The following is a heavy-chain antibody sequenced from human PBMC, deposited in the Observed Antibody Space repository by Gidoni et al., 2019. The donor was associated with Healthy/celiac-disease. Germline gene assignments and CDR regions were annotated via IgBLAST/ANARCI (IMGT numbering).Heavy chain of an antibody. J-gene: IGHJ3*02. D-gene: IGHD3-10*01. CDR2: ISWNSGSI. CDR1: GFTFDDYA. Sequence: EVQLVESGGGLVQPGRSLSLSCAASGFTFDDYAMHWVRQAPGKGLEWVSGISWNSGSIGYADSVKGRFTISRDNAKNSLYLQMNSLRAEDTALYYCAKDLPLVRGAFKGPSLRGAFDIWGQGTMVTVSS. V-gene: IGHV3-9*01. CDR3: AKDLPLVRGAFKGPSLRGAFDI.